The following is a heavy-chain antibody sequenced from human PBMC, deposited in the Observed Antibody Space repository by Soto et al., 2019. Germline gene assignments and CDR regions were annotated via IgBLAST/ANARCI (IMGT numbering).Heavy chain of an antibody. CDR2: ISYDGSNI. J-gene: IGHJ4*02. V-gene: IGHV3-30*18. Sequence: GGSLRLSCAASGFTFSSYGMHWVRQAPGKGLEWVAVISYDGSNIYYADSVKGRFTITRDNSKNTLYLQMNSLRDEDTAVYYCAKVLIAAAATGNFFFDYWGQGALVTVSS. CDR3: AKVLIAAAATGNFFFDY. CDR1: GFTFSSYG. D-gene: IGHD6-25*01.